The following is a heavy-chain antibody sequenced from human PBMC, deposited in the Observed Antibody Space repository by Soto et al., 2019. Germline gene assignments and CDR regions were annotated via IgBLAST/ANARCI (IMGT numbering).Heavy chain of an antibody. J-gene: IGHJ5*02. CDR3: ARGLVVVPSDTHWFDP. CDR2: ISAYNGNT. V-gene: IGHV1-18*01. D-gene: IGHD2-2*01. Sequence: ASVKVSCKASGYTFTSYGISWVRQAPGQGLEWMGWISAYNGNTNYAQKLQGRVTMTTDTSTSTAYMELRSLRSDDTAVYYCARGLVVVPSDTHWFDPSCPTPLSTDSS. CDR1: GYTFTSYG.